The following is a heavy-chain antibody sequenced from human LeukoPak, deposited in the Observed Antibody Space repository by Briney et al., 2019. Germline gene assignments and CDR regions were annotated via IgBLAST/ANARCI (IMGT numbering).Heavy chain of an antibody. CDR1: GFTFSSYG. CDR3: FIEHMTAYDILTGSPLG. D-gene: IGHD3-9*01. J-gene: IGHJ3*01. V-gene: IGHV3-30*02. Sequence: PGVSLRLSCAASGFTFSSYGMHWVRQAPGKGLEWVAFIRYDGSNKYYADSVKGRFTISRDNSKNTLYLQMNSLRAEDTAVYYCFIEHMTAYDILTGSPLGWGQGTMVTVSS. CDR2: IRYDGSNK.